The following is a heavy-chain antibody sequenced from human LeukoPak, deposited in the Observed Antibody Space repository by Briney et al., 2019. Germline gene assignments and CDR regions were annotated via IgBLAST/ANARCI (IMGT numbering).Heavy chain of an antibody. J-gene: IGHJ4*02. CDR1: GYTFTSYG. Sequence: ASVKVSCKASGYTFTSYGISWVRQAPGQGLEWMGWISAYNGNTNYAQKLQGRVTMTTDTSTSTAYMELRSLRSDDTAVYYCARDSSMIVVVTQHPGDYWGQGTLVTVSS. V-gene: IGHV1-18*01. CDR3: ARDSSMIVVVTQHPGDY. D-gene: IGHD3-22*01. CDR2: ISAYNGNT.